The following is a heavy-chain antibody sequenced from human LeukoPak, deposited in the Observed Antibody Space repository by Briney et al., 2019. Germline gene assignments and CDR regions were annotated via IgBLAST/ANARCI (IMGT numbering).Heavy chain of an antibody. D-gene: IGHD6-19*01. CDR1: GGSISSNYYY. Sequence: SETLSLTCSVSGGSISSNYYYWAWIRQPPGKGLEWMGSINYSGTTYYNPSLKSRVTISIDTSKSQFSLKLTSMTAADTAVYYCARDKGQYVAVAGNFDYWGQGTLVTVSS. CDR2: INYSGTT. J-gene: IGHJ4*02. V-gene: IGHV4-39*07. CDR3: ARDKGQYVAVAGNFDY.